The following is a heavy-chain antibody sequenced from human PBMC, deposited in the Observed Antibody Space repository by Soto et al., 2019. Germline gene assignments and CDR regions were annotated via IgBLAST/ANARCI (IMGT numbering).Heavy chain of an antibody. J-gene: IGHJ6*02. CDR1: GYTFTSYA. CDR3: ARDRAVRDYYYGMDV. V-gene: IGHV1-3*01. D-gene: IGHD1-1*01. CDR2: INAGNGNT. Sequence: ASVKVSCKASGYTFTSYAMHWVRQAPGQRLEWMGWINAGNGNTKYSQKFQGRVTITRDTSASTAYMELSSLRSEDTAVYYCARDRAVRDYYYGMDVWGQGTTVTAP.